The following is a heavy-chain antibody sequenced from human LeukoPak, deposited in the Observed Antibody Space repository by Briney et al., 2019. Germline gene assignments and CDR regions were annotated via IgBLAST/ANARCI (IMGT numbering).Heavy chain of an antibody. V-gene: IGHV3-53*01. J-gene: IGHJ3*02. CDR2: IYSGGST. Sequence: GGSLRLSCADSGFTVSSNYMSWVRQAPGKALEWVSVIYSGGSTYYADSVKGRFTISRDNSKNSLYLQMNSLRAEDTAVYYCARDAVDTTGGALDIWGQRTMVTVSS. CDR3: ARDAVDTTGGALDI. CDR1: GFTVSSNY. D-gene: IGHD5-12*01.